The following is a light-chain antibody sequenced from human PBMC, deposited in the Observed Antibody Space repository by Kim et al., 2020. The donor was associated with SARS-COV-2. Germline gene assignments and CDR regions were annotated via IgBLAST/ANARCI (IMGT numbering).Light chain of an antibody. J-gene: IGKJ1*01. CDR2: DAS. Sequence: LSPGERATLSCRAGQSVSSHVAWYQQKFGQAPRLLIYDASNRATGIPARFSGSGSGTDFTLTISSLEPEDFAVYYCQQRNIWPRTFGQGTKVEIK. V-gene: IGKV3-11*01. CDR1: QSVSSH. CDR3: QQRNIWPRT.